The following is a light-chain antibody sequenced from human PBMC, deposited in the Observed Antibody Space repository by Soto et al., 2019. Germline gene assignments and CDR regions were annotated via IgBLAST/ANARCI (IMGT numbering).Light chain of an antibody. J-gene: IGKJ1*01. CDR2: KAS. Sequence: PSTLSGSVGDRVTITCRASQTISSWLAWYQQKPGKAPKLLIYKASTLKSGVPSRFSGSGSGTEFTLTISSLQPDDFATYYCQHYNSYSEAFGQGTKV. CDR1: QTISSW. V-gene: IGKV1-5*03. CDR3: QHYNSYSEA.